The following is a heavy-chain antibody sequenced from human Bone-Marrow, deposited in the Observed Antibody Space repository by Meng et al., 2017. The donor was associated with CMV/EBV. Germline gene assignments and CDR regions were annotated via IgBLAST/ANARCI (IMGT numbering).Heavy chain of an antibody. J-gene: IGHJ6*01. D-gene: IGHD6-13*01. CDR2: IKQDGSEK. V-gene: IGHV3-7*01. CDR3: ARDDIAAAGMGYYYYYGMDV. Sequence: GESLKISCAASGFTFSSYWMSWVRQAPGKGLEWVANIKQDGSEKYYVDSVKGRFTISRDNAKNSLYLQMNSLRAEDTAVYYCARDDIAAAGMGYYYYYGMDVWGQGTTVTCSS. CDR1: GFTFSSYW.